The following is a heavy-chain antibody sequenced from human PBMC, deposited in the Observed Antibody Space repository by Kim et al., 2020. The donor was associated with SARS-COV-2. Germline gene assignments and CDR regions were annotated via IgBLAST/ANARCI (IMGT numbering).Heavy chain of an antibody. J-gene: IGHJ4*02. V-gene: IGHV3-48*02. CDR2: STI. Sequence: STIYCAASVKGRFTISRDNAKNSLYLQMNSLRDEDTAVYYCARGGVSVDYWGQGTLVTVSS. D-gene: IGHD2-8*01. CDR3: ARGGVSVDY.